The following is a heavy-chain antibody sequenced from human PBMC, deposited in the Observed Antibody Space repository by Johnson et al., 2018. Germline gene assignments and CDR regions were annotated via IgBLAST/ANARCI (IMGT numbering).Heavy chain of an antibody. CDR1: GGSISFYY. J-gene: IGHJ4*02. V-gene: IGHV4-59*13. Sequence: QVQLQESGPGLVKPSETLSLTCSVSGGSISFYYWNWMRQSPGKGLEWIGNIYTSGSTIYNPSLKSRVTISVDTSKNQFYLKLSSVTAADTAVYYCARGLYQLLSNAPYFDSWGQGTLVTVSS. CDR2: IYTSGST. D-gene: IGHD2-2*01. CDR3: ARGLYQLLSNAPYFDS.